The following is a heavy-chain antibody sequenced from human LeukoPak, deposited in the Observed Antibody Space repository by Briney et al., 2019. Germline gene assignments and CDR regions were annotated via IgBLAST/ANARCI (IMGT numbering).Heavy chain of an antibody. Sequence: GGSLRLSCTASGFTFGDYAMSWFRQAPGKGLEWVGFIRSKAYGGTTEYAASVKGRFTISRDESKSIAYLQMNSLKTEDTAVYYCTRSLGYSSGWYAVSEFDYWGQGTLVTVSS. CDR3: TRSLGYSSGWYAVSEFDY. CDR2: IRSKAYGGTT. J-gene: IGHJ4*02. D-gene: IGHD6-19*01. CDR1: GFTFGDYA. V-gene: IGHV3-49*03.